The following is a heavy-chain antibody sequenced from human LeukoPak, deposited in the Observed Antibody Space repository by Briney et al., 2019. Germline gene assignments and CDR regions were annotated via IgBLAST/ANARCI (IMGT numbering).Heavy chain of an antibody. CDR2: ITPTSGDT. V-gene: IGHV1-46*01. D-gene: IGHD3-10*01. Sequence: ASVKVSCKASGYTFSEHHMHWVRQAPGQGLEWMGKITPTSGDTMYAQKFQDRVTMTRDMSTSTVYMELSSLRSEDTAVYFCARDTYGSDYWGQGTLVTVSS. CDR3: ARDTYGSDY. J-gene: IGHJ4*02. CDR1: GYTFSEHH.